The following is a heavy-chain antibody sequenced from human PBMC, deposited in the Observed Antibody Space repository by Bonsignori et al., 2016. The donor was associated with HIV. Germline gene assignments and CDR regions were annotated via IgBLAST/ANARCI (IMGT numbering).Heavy chain of an antibody. Sequence: GESLKISCAASGFNFYIFSMNWVRRAPGKGLEWVAYINTDSSVMHYADSVEGRFTISRDNAKNLVYLQMNSLRDDDTALYYCAGDPGISDWYDLWGQGTLVTVSS. CDR3: AGDPGISDWYDL. CDR2: INTDSSVM. CDR1: GFNFYIFS. J-gene: IGHJ5*02. V-gene: IGHV3-48*02.